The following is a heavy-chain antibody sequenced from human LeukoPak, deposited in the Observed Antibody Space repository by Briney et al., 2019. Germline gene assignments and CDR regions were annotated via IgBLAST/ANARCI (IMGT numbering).Heavy chain of an antibody. Sequence: PGRSLRLSCAASGFTFSTYGVHWVRQAPGKGLEWVAVISPDGSSKYHADSVKGRFTISRDNSKNTLYLQMNSLRAEDTAVYYCAKEIGDFSGFDYWGQGTLVTVSS. CDR2: ISPDGSSK. J-gene: IGHJ4*02. V-gene: IGHV3-30*18. CDR3: AKEIGDFSGFDY. CDR1: GFTFSTYG. D-gene: IGHD3-10*01.